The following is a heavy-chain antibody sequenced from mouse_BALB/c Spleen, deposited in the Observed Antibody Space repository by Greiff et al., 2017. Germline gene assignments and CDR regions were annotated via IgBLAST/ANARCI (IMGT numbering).Heavy chain of an antibody. CDR3: ARHGSSAWFAY. D-gene: IGHD1-1*01. CDR1: GYAFTNYW. Sequence: VKLMESGAELVRPGTSVKISCKASGYAFTNYWLGWVKQRPGHGLEWIGDIYPGSGNTYYNEKFKGKATLTADKSSSTAYMQLSSLTSEDSAVYFCARHGSSAWFAYWGQGTLVTVSA. J-gene: IGHJ3*01. V-gene: IGHV1-63*01. CDR2: IYPGSGNT.